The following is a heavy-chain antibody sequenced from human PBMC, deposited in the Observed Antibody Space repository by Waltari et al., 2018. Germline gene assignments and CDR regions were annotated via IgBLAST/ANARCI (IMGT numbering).Heavy chain of an antibody. Sequence: QLQLQESGPGLVKPSETLSLTCTVSGGSISSSSYYWGWIRQPPGKGLEWIGSIYYSGSTYYNPSLKSRVTISVDTSKNQFSLKLSSVTAADTAVYYCAKTVVRFGEFGYWGQGTLVTVSS. CDR1: GGSISSSSYY. CDR2: IYYSGST. CDR3: AKTVVRFGEFGY. D-gene: IGHD3-10*01. V-gene: IGHV4-39*07. J-gene: IGHJ4*02.